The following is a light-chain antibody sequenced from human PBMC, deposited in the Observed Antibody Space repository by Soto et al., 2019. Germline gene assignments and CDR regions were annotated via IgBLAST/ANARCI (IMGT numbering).Light chain of an antibody. V-gene: IGKV3-20*01. CDR3: QQLNSYPIT. Sequence: EIVLTQSPGTLSLSPGDSATLSCRASQSVSSTFLAWYQHKPGRPPRLLIHGASSRATGIPDRFTGSGSGTDFTLTISRLEPEDFAVYYCQQLNSYPITFGQGTRLEIK. CDR2: GAS. CDR1: QSVSSTF. J-gene: IGKJ5*01.